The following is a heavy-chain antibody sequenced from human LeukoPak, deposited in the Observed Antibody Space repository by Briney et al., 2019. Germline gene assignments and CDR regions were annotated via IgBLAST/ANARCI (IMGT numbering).Heavy chain of an antibody. V-gene: IGHV3-30*18. CDR2: ISYDGSNK. CDR3: AKDASVYTMIVVVISSFDY. D-gene: IGHD3-22*01. CDR1: GFTFSSYG. J-gene: IGHJ4*02. Sequence: PGGSLRLSCAASGFTFSSYGMHWVRQAPGKGLEWVAVISYDGSNKYYADSVKGRFTISRDNSKNTLYLQMNSLRAEDTAVYYCAKDASVYTMIVVVISSFDYWGQGTLVTVSS.